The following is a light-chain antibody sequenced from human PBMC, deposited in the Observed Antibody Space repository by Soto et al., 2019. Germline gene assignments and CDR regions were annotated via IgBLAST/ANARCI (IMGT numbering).Light chain of an antibody. CDR2: GAS. J-gene: IGKJ1*01. Sequence: EIVMTQSPATLSVSPGERATLSCRASQSVSSNLAWYQQKPGQAPRLLIYGASTRATGIPARFSGSGSGTEFTLTINSLQSEDFAVYYCQQYQNLWTFGQGTKGDIK. CDR1: QSVSSN. V-gene: IGKV3-15*01. CDR3: QQYQNLWT.